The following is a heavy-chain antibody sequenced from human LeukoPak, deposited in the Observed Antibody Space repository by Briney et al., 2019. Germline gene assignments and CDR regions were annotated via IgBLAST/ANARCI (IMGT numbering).Heavy chain of an antibody. CDR3: ARGITYYYDSSGYYLLKTRGSDAFDI. J-gene: IGHJ3*02. CDR1: GGSFSGYY. V-gene: IGHV4-34*01. Sequence: SETLSLTCAVYGGSFSGYYWSWIRQPSGKGLEWIGEINHSGSTNYNPSLKSRVTISVDTSKNQFSLKLSSVTAADTAVYYCARGITYYYDSSGYYLLKTRGSDAFDIWGQGTMVTVSS. CDR2: INHSGST. D-gene: IGHD3-22*01.